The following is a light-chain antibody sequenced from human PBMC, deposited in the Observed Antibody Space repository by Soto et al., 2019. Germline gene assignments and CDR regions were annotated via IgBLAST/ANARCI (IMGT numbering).Light chain of an antibody. CDR1: QSVSISY. CDR3: QQYDNWPWT. CDR2: GAS. V-gene: IGKV3-20*01. Sequence: EVVLTQSPGTLSLSPGAGATLSCRASQSVSISYLAWYHQKPVQAPRLLIYGASRRATGFPARFSGSGSGTDFTLTISSLQSEDFAVYYCQQYDNWPWTFGQGTKVDIK. J-gene: IGKJ1*01.